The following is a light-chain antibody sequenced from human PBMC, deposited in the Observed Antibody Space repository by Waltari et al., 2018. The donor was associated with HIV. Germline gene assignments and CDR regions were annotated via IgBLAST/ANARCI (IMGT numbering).Light chain of an antibody. CDR3: QQYYGDIWT. Sequence: DIVMTQSPDSLPVSLGERATITCKSSQSVLYKSNNKNHLAWYQQKAGQPPKWLIYWASVRESGVPERFSGSGSGTDFTLTISSLQAEDVAVYYCQQYYGDIWTFGQGTKVEIK. CDR1: QSVLYKSNNKNH. V-gene: IGKV4-1*01. J-gene: IGKJ1*01. CDR2: WAS.